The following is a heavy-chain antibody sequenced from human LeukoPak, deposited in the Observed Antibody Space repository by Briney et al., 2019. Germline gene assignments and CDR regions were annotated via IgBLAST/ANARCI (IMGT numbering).Heavy chain of an antibody. CDR2: ISAYNGNT. V-gene: IGHV1-18*01. CDR3: ARDEPVGKIRGVIINNSYYGMDV. CDR1: GYTFTSYG. Sequence: ASVKVSCKASGYTFTSYGISWVRQAPGQGLEWRGWISAYNGNTNYAQKLQGRVTMTTDTSTSTAYMELRSLRSDDTAVYYCARDEPVGKIRGVIINNSYYGMDVWGQGTTVTVSS. J-gene: IGHJ6*02. D-gene: IGHD3-10*01.